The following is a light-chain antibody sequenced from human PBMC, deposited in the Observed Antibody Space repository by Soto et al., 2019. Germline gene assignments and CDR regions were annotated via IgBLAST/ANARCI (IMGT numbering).Light chain of an antibody. CDR3: CSYAGAYRYV. CDR1: DSDVGAYSF. J-gene: IGLJ1*01. CDR2: DVN. Sequence: QYVLTQPRSVSGSPGHSLAISCTARDSDVGAYSFASWYQQHPGAAPKLLIHDVNKRPPGVPDRFSASKSGNTASLTISGLQAEDEADYFCCSYAGAYRYVFGSGTKVTDL. V-gene: IGLV2-11*01.